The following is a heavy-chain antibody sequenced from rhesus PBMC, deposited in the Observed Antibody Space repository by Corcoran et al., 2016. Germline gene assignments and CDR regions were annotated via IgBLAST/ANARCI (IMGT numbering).Heavy chain of an antibody. Sequence: QVTLKESGPALVKPTQTLTLTCTFSGFSLTTSGMGVGWIRQPPGKALEWLALIYLDEDKRYSTSLKSKLTISKDNSKNQVVLTTTNMDPVDTATYYCARYNWNYGYFDYWGQGVLVTVSS. CDR2: IYLDEDK. D-gene: IGHD1-26*01. J-gene: IGHJ4*01. CDR1: GFSLTTSGMG. V-gene: IGHV2-174*01. CDR3: ARYNWNYGYFDY.